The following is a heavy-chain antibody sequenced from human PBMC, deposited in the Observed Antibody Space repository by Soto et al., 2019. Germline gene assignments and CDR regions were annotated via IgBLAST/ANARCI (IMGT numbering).Heavy chain of an antibody. Sequence: ASVKVSCKASGYTFTSHGINWVRQAPGQGLEWMGWISGYNGNTNYAQKFQGRVTMTTDTSTSMAYMELRSLTSDDTAVYYCARVGRCQYDSSGFSAFWGQGTLVTVSS. CDR2: ISGYNGNT. V-gene: IGHV1-18*04. CDR1: GYTFTSHG. J-gene: IGHJ4*02. CDR3: ARVGRCQYDSSGFSAF. D-gene: IGHD3-22*01.